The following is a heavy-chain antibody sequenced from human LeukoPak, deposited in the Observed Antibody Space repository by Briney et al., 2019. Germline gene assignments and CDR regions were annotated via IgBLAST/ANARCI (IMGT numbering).Heavy chain of an antibody. CDR2: ISYDGSNK. Sequence: GGSLRLSCAAFGFTFSSYAMHWVRQAPGKGLEWVAVISYDGSNKYYADSVKGRFTISRDNSKNTLYLQMNSLRAEDTAVYYCARWKIVVVVAATYNWFDPWGQGTLVTVSS. D-gene: IGHD2-15*01. V-gene: IGHV3-30*04. CDR3: ARWKIVVVVAATYNWFDP. J-gene: IGHJ5*02. CDR1: GFTFSSYA.